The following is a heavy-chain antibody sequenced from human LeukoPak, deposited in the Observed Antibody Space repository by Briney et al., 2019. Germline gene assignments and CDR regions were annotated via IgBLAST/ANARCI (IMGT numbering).Heavy chain of an antibody. J-gene: IGHJ4*02. CDR3: ARDSDTRSDY. Sequence: RGGSLRLSCVASGFILSDYWMSWVRQAPGKGLEWLASIKDSGSEKFYVDSVKGRFTISRDSARNSLYLQLNTLRADDTAVYYCARDSDTRSDYWGQGTLVTVSS. V-gene: IGHV3-7*05. D-gene: IGHD5-18*01. CDR1: GFILSDYW. CDR2: IKDSGSEK.